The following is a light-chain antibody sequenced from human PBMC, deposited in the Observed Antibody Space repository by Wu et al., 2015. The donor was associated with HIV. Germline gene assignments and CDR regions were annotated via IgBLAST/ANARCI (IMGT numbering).Light chain of an antibody. CDR2: DAS. V-gene: IGKV1-13*02. CDR1: QGISSA. J-gene: IGKJ1*01. Sequence: AIQLTQSPSSLSASVGDRVTITCRASQGISSALAWYQQKPGKAPKLLIYDASSLESGVPSRFSGSGSGTDFTLTISSLQPEDVATYYCQKYNTAPWTFGQGTKVEMK. CDR3: QKYNTAPWT.